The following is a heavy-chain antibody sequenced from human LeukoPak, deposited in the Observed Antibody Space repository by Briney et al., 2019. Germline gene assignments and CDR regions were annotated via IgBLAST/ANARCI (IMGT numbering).Heavy chain of an antibody. CDR3: ARGLEWLPFDY. CDR1: GFTFSSYE. D-gene: IGHD3-3*01. V-gene: IGHV3-30*04. J-gene: IGHJ4*02. Sequence: GGSLRLSCAASGFTFSSYEMNWVRQAPGKGLEWVAVISFHGTDSFYADSVKGRFTISRDNAKNSLYLQMNSLRAEDTAVYYCARGLEWLPFDYWGQGTLVTVSS. CDR2: ISFHGTDS.